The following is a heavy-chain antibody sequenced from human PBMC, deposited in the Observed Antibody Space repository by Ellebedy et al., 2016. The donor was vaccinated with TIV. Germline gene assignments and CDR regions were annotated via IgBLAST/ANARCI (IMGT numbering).Heavy chain of an antibody. D-gene: IGHD4-11*01. CDR3: ARDGQQLILYNYMDV. CDR2: ISSSSSYI. J-gene: IGHJ6*03. V-gene: IGHV3-21*01. Sequence: PGGSLRLSCGASGFTFNSYSMNWVRQAPGKGLEWVSFISSSSSYIYYADSVKGRFTISRDNAKNSLYLQMNSLRADDTAVYYCARDGQQLILYNYMDVWGKGTTVTVSS. CDR1: GFTFNSYS.